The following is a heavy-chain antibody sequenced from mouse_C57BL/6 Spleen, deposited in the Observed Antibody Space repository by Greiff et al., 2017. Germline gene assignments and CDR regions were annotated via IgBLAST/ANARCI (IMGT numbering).Heavy chain of an antibody. V-gene: IGHV5-12*01. CDR3: ARGPWYFDV. J-gene: IGHJ1*03. Sequence: DVMLVESGGGLVQPGGSLKLSCAASGFTFSDYYMYWVRQTPEKRLEWVAYISNGGGSTYYPDTVKGRFTISRDNAKNTLYLQMSRLKSEDTAMYYCARGPWYFDVWGTGTTVTVSS. CDR2: ISNGGGST. CDR1: GFTFSDYY.